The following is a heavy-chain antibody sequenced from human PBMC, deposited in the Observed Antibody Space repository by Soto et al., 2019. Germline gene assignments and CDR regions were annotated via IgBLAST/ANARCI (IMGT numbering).Heavy chain of an antibody. Sequence: QVQLVESGGGVVQPGRSLRLSCAASGFTFSSYGMHWVRQAPGKGLEWVAAIWYDGSNTYYADSVKGRFTISRDNSKNTLFLQMNSLRAEDTAVYYCAREHVETFFTDYWGQGTLVAVSS. CDR1: GFTFSSYG. CDR2: IWYDGSNT. V-gene: IGHV3-33*01. CDR3: AREHVETFFTDY. D-gene: IGHD3-3*02. J-gene: IGHJ4*02.